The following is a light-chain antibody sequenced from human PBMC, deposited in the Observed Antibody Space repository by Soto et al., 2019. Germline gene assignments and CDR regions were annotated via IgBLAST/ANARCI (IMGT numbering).Light chain of an antibody. Sequence: EIVMTHPPDTLYVSPGERDTLSCRASQSVSSNFAWNQQTPGQPPKLLIYGASTRATGIPASFSGSGSGTELTLTISSLQSEEFAVYYCQHYTNWPYTVGRRTKLEIK. V-gene: IGKV3-15*01. CDR1: QSVSSN. J-gene: IGKJ2*01. CDR3: QHYTNWPYT. CDR2: GAS.